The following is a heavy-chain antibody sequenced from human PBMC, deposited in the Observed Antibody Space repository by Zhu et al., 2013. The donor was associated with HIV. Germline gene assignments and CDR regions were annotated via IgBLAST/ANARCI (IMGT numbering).Heavy chain of an antibody. CDR1: EFTFSSYA. CDR3: AKDTFYDYRAIDS. V-gene: IGHV3-23*01. D-gene: IGHD3-16*01. CDR2: ISGSGGST. J-gene: IGHJ4*02. Sequence: EVQLLESGGGLVQPGGSLRLSCAASEFTFSSYAMSWVRQAPGKGLEWVSAISGSGGSTYYADSVKGRFSISRDNSKNTLYLQMNSLRAEDTAVYYCAKDTFYDYRAIDSWGQGTLVTVSS.